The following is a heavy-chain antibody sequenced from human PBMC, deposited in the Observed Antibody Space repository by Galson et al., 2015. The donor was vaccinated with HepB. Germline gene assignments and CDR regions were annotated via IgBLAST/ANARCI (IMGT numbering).Heavy chain of an antibody. Sequence: SVKVSCKASGGTFSSYAISWVRQAPGQGLEWMGGIIPIFGTANYAQKFQGRVTITADESTSTAYMELSSLRSEDTAVYYCTRNHGMREDIVVVPAATWGQGTLVTVSS. V-gene: IGHV1-69*13. J-gene: IGHJ4*02. CDR2: IIPIFGTA. D-gene: IGHD2-2*01. CDR3: TRNHGMREDIVVVPAAT. CDR1: GGTFSSYA.